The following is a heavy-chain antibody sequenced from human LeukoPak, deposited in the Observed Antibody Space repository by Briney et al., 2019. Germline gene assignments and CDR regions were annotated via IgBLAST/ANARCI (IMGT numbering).Heavy chain of an antibody. D-gene: IGHD2/OR15-2a*01. CDR1: GFTFRSYT. Sequence: TGGSLRISCAASGFTFRSYTMNWVRQAPGKGLQWVSSITSDSDYIYYADSVRGRFTISRDNAKNSLYLQMNSLSPEDTAMYYCVRDSSFSNNWGQGTLVTVSS. CDR3: VRDSSFSNN. CDR2: ITSDSDYI. J-gene: IGHJ4*02. V-gene: IGHV3-21*06.